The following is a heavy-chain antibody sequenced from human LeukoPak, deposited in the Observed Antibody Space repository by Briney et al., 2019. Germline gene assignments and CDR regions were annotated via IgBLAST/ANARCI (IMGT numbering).Heavy chain of an antibody. CDR1: VYSFTSYG. CDR3: AKLGATVGYSPIDY. D-gene: IGHD1-26*01. V-gene: IGHV1-18*04. CDR2: ISTYDGNT. J-gene: IGHJ4*02. Sequence: ASVKVFPKDSVYSFTSYGISGVRQAPGQGGERMGWISTYDGNTNYAQTVQDRLTMTTDSSTSTAYIEQRSLRSDGTAVYNCAKLGATVGYSPIDYWGEGTLVTVSS.